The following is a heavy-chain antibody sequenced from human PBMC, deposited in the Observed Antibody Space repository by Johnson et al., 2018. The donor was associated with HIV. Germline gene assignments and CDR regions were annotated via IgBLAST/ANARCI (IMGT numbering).Heavy chain of an antibody. D-gene: IGHD1-1*01. CDR1: GFTFDDYG. V-gene: IGHV3-7*01. Sequence: EVQLVESGGGVVRPGGSLRLSCTASGFTFDDYGMSWVRQAPGKGLEWVANIKQGGSEKYYVDSVKGRFTISRDNAKKSLYLQMNSLRAEDTAVYYCATSTASDAFDIWGQGTMVTVSS. CDR3: ATSTASDAFDI. J-gene: IGHJ3*02. CDR2: IKQGGSEK.